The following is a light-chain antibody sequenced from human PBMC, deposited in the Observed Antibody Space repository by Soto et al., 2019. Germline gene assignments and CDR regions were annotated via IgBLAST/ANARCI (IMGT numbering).Light chain of an antibody. V-gene: IGLV2-23*02. Sequence: QSALTQPASVSVSPGQSITISCTGTSSDVGSYNLVSWYQQHPGKAPKLMIYEVSKRPSGVSNRFAGSKSGNTASLTISGLQAEDEADYYCCSYAGSSTPKVFGGGTKLTVL. J-gene: IGLJ2*01. CDR3: CSYAGSSTPKV. CDR1: SSDVGSYNL. CDR2: EVS.